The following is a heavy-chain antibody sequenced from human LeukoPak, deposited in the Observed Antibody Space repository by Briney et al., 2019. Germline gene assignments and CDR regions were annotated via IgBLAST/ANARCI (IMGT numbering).Heavy chain of an antibody. CDR3: ARSNYYDSSGSYFDY. D-gene: IGHD3-22*01. CDR1: GGSLSGYY. CDR2: INHSGST. V-gene: IGHV4-34*01. Sequence: SETPSLTCAVYGGSLSGYYWSWIRQPPGKGLEWIGEINHSGSTNYNPSLKSRVTISVDTSKNQFSLKLSSVTAADTAVYYCARSNYYDSSGSYFDYWGQGTLVTVSS. J-gene: IGHJ4*02.